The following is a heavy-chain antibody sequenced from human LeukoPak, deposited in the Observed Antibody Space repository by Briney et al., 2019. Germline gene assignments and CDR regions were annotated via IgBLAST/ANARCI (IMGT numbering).Heavy chain of an antibody. V-gene: IGHV4-39*01. CDR3: ARSRDDYGDYAEAFDI. J-gene: IGHJ3*02. Sequence: SETLSLTCTVSGGSISSSSYYWGWIRQPPGKGLEWIGSIYYSGSTYYNPSLKSRVTISVDTSMNQFSLKLSSVTAANTAVYYCARSRDDYGDYAEAFDIWGQGTMVTVSS. CDR2: IYYSGST. D-gene: IGHD4-17*01. CDR1: GGSISSSSYY.